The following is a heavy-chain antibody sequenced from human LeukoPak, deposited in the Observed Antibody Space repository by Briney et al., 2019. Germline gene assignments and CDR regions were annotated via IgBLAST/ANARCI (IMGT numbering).Heavy chain of an antibody. CDR2: TSKDGSNK. V-gene: IGHV3-30-3*01. J-gene: IGHJ3*02. Sequence: PGRSLSLSCAASRFTLNSYVIHWVRQAPGKGLEWVALTSKDGSNKEYPDSVRGRFTISRDNSENTLYLQMNSLRAEDTAVYYCTREGHSSGRAGAFDIWGQGTMVTVSS. CDR1: RFTLNSYV. CDR3: TREGHSSGRAGAFDI. D-gene: IGHD6-25*01.